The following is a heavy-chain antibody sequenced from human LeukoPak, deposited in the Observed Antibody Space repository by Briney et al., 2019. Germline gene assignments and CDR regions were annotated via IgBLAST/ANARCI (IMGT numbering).Heavy chain of an antibody. V-gene: IGHV3-23*01. Sequence: GGSLRLSCAASGFTFSSYGMSWVRQAPGKGLEWVSAITATSSSTHDADSVQGRFTISRDNSKNTMYLQMNSLRAEDTAIYYCAKRSSTSSGYFDLWGWGTLVTVSS. CDR3: AKRSSTSSGYFDL. J-gene: IGHJ4*02. D-gene: IGHD3-22*01. CDR1: GFTFSSYG. CDR2: ITATSSST.